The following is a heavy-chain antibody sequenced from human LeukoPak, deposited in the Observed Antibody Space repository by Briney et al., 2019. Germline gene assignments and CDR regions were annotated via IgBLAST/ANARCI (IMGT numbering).Heavy chain of an antibody. J-gene: IGHJ6*03. CDR2: IYYSGTT. V-gene: IGHV4-39*07. CDR1: GGSIRSSSYY. CDR3: ARVNGLFYFYYYMDV. D-gene: IGHD5-24*01. Sequence: SETLSLACTVSGGSIRSSSYYWGWIRQPPGKGLEWIASIYYSGTTYYNPSLKSRVTISVDTSNSQFSLKLSSVTAADTAVYYCARVNGLFYFYYYMDVWGKGTTVTVSS.